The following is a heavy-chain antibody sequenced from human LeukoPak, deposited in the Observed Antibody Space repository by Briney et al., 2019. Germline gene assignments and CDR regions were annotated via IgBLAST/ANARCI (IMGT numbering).Heavy chain of an antibody. D-gene: IGHD6-13*01. Sequence: SETLSLTCAVYGGSFSGYYWSWIRQPPGKGLEWIGEINHSGSTNYNPSLKSRVTISVDTSKNQFSLKLSSVTAADTAVYYCAREPTLYSSSWSKGGGFDYWGQGTLVTVSS. J-gene: IGHJ4*02. CDR1: GGSFSGYY. CDR2: INHSGST. CDR3: AREPTLYSSSWSKGGGFDY. V-gene: IGHV4-34*01.